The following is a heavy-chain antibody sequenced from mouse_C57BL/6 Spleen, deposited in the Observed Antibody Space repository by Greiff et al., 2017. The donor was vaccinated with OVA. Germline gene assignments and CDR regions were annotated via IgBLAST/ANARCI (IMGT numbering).Heavy chain of an antibody. Sequence: QVQLQRSGPELVKPGASVKISCKASGYAFSSSWMNWVKQRPGKGLEWIGRIYPGDGDTNYNGKFKGKATLTADKSSSTAYMQLSSLTSEDSAVYFCARGDYYGSSPFDYWGQGTTLTVSS. D-gene: IGHD1-1*01. J-gene: IGHJ2*01. CDR2: IYPGDGDT. V-gene: IGHV1-82*01. CDR1: GYAFSSSW. CDR3: ARGDYYGSSPFDY.